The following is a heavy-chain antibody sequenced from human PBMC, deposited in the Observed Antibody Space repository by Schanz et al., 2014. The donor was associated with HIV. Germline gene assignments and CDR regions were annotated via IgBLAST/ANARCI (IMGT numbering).Heavy chain of an antibody. V-gene: IGHV3-33*01. J-gene: IGHJ4*02. CDR2: IWYDGSGK. CDR1: GFSLSDHG. CDR3: ARGTPLEP. Sequence: VQLLDSGGGVVQPGRSLRLSCAASGFSLSDHGMHWVRQAPGKGLDWVAVIWYDGSGKYYADSVKGRFTISRDNSENTVYLQMNNLRAEDTAVYYCARGTPLEPWGQGTLVTVSS.